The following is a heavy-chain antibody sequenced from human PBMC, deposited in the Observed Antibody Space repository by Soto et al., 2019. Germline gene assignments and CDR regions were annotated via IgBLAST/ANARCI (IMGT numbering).Heavy chain of an antibody. CDR3: ARPFSSGWYDDYGMDV. J-gene: IGHJ6*02. CDR1: GYSFTSYW. V-gene: IGHV5-10-1*01. Sequence: GESLKISCKGSGYSFTSYWISWLRQMPGKGLEWMGRIDPSDSYTNYSPSFQGHVTISADKSISTAYLQWSSLKASDTAMYYCARPFSSGWYDDYGMDVWGQGTTVTVSS. D-gene: IGHD6-19*01. CDR2: IDPSDSYT.